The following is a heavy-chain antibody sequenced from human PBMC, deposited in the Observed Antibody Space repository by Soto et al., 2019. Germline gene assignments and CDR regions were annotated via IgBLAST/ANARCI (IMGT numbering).Heavy chain of an antibody. CDR3: ARGLDIVVVPAAGNDAFDI. CDR1: GGSFSGYY. V-gene: IGHV4-34*01. Sequence: QVQLQQWGAGLLKPSETLSLTCAVYGGSFSGYYWSWIRQPPGKGLEWIGEINHSGSTNYNPSLKSRLTISVDTSKNQFSLKLSSVTAADTAVYYCARGLDIVVVPAAGNDAFDIWGQGTMVTVSS. D-gene: IGHD2-2*03. CDR2: INHSGST. J-gene: IGHJ3*02.